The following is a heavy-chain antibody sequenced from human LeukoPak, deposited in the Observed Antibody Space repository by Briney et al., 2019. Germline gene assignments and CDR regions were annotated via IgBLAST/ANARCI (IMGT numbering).Heavy chain of an antibody. J-gene: IGHJ4*02. CDR1: GFAFNKYD. CDR2: ISFDATKE. D-gene: IGHD3-10*01. Sequence: GGSLRLSCAASGFAFNKYDMHWVRQAPGTGLDWVAFISFDATKEHYADSVKGRFTISRDNAKNSLYLQMNSLRAEDTAVYYCARVYYGSGSYYPPPFDYWGQGTLVTVSS. V-gene: IGHV3-30*04. CDR3: ARVYYGSGSYYPPPFDY.